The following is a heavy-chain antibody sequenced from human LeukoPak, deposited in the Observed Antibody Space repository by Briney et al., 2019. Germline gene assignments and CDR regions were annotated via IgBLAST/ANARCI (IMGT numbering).Heavy chain of an antibody. CDR1: GGSIINYY. D-gene: IGHD3-3*01. CDR3: SGGSRTIFGSNYFDS. Sequence: PSDTLSLTCTVSGGSIINYYWNWIRQPPGQGLEWIGYLHYTRSNTYNPSLKNGGTILVDISKTQISLNLLSMLASDTAAYYCSGGSRTIFGSNYFDSWGQGILVTVSS. CDR2: LHYTRSN. J-gene: IGHJ4*02. V-gene: IGHV4-59*07.